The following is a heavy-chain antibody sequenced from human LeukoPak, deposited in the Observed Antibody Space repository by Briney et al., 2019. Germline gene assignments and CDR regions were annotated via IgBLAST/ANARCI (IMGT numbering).Heavy chain of an antibody. CDR1: GFTFSSYA. CDR3: ARDYYFDY. J-gene: IGHJ4*02. Sequence: PGGSLRLSCAASGFTFSSYAMHWVRQAPGKGLEWVAVISYDGSNKYYADSVKGRFTISRDNSKNTLYLQMNSLRAEDTAAYYCARDYYFDYWGQGTLVTVSS. V-gene: IGHV3-30-3*01. CDR2: ISYDGSNK.